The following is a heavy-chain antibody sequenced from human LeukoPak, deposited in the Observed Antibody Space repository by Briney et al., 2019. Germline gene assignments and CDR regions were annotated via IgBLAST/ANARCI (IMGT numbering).Heavy chain of an antibody. V-gene: IGHV4-4*07. CDR3: AKSDYKNWFDP. J-gene: IGHJ5*02. Sequence: SETRSLTCTVSGGSITSYYWSWIRQPAGKGLEWIGHMYTSGPTNYNPSLKSRVTMSLHTSKNQFSLKLNSVTAADTAVYYCAKSDYKNWFDPWGQGTLVTVSS. CDR1: GGSITSYY. D-gene: IGHD1-26*01. CDR2: MYTSGPT.